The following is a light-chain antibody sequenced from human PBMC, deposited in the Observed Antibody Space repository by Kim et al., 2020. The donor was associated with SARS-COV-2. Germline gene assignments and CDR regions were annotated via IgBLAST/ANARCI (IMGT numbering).Light chain of an antibody. J-gene: IGLJ2*01. Sequence: PGKTARITCGGNNIGSKSVHWYQQKPGQAPVLVIYYDSDRPSGIPERFSGSNSGNTATLTISRVEAEDEADYYCQVWDSSSDLLVFGGGTQLTVL. CDR2: YDS. CDR1: NIGSKS. CDR3: QVWDSSSDLLV. V-gene: IGLV3-21*04.